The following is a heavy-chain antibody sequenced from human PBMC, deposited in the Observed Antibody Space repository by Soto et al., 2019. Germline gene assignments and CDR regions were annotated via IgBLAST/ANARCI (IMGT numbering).Heavy chain of an antibody. CDR2: ISGSGGST. V-gene: IGHV3-23*01. J-gene: IGHJ4*02. Sequence: EVQLLASGGGLVQPGGSLRLSCAASGFTFSSYAMSWVRQAPGKGLEWVSAISGSGGSTYYADSVKGRFTISRDNSKNALYLQMSSLSGEDTAVYYCAKDPTPYYGCNSYFDYWGQGTLVTVSS. CDR1: GFTFSSYA. D-gene: IGHD3-10*01. CDR3: AKDPTPYYGCNSYFDY.